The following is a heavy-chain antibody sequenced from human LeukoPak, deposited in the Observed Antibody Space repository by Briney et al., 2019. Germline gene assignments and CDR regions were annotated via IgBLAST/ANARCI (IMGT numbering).Heavy chain of an antibody. D-gene: IGHD2-21*02. CDR1: GGSISSGGYY. CDR3: ARHPVTGPPYYFYSLDV. CDR2: IYQTGST. Sequence: SETLSLTCTVSGGSISSGGYYWSWIRQPPGEGLEWIGYIYQTGSTSYNPSLKSRVTISVDRSRNQFSLNLTSVTAADTAVYYCARHPVTGPPYYFYSLDVWGQGTTVTVSS. J-gene: IGHJ6*02. V-gene: IGHV4-30-2*01.